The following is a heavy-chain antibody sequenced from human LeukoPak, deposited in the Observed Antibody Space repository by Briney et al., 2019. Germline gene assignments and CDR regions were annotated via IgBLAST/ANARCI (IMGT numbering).Heavy chain of an antibody. CDR3: ARGGPGYCSSTSCYPNWFDP. V-gene: IGHV4-30-4*01. CDR2: IYYSGST. J-gene: IGHJ5*02. CDR1: GGSISSGDYY. D-gene: IGHD2-2*01. Sequence: SQTLSLTCTVSGGSISSGDYYWSWIRQPPGKGLEWIGNIYYSGSTYYNPSLKSRVTISVDTSKNQFSLKLSSVTAADTAVYYCARGGPGYCSSTSCYPNWFDPWGQGTLVTVSS.